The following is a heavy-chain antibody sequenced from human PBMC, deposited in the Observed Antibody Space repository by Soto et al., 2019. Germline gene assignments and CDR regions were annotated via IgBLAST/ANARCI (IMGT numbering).Heavy chain of an antibody. D-gene: IGHD3-3*01. V-gene: IGHV2-26*01. J-gene: IGHJ6*02. CDR1: GFSLSNARMG. Sequence: GSGPTLVNPTETLTLTCTVSGFSLSNARMGVSWIRQPPGKALEWLAHIFSNDEKSYSTSLKSRLTISKDTSKSQVVLTMTNMDPVDTATYYCARIRITIFGVVPLDVWGQGTTVTVSS. CDR2: IFSNDEK. CDR3: ARIRITIFGVVPLDV.